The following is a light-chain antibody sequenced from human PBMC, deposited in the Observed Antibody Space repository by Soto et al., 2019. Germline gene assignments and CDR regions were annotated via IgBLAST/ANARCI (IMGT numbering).Light chain of an antibody. J-gene: IGLJ1*01. CDR3: NSYTSSSTFYV. CDR1: SSDVGAYTY. CDR2: EVS. V-gene: IGLV2-14*01. Sequence: SVLTQPASVSGSPGRSITISCTGTSSDVGAYTYVSWYQQHPGRAPKLMIYEVSNRPSGVSNRFPGSKSGNTASLTISGLQAEDEADYYCNSYTSSSTFYVFGTGTKVTVL.